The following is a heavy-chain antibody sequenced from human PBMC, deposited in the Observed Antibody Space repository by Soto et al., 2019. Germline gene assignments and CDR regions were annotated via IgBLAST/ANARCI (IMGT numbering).Heavy chain of an antibody. V-gene: IGHV1-69*12. CDR2: IIPIFGTV. CDR3: ARGNHRWRQLWYFDL. Sequence: QVQLVQSGAEVKKPGSSVKVSCKASGGTFSNYPISWVRQAPGQGLEWMGGIIPIFGTVNYAQKFQGRVTITADESTSTAYMELSSRRSEDTAVYYCARGNHRWRQLWYFDLWGRGTLVTVSS. D-gene: IGHD5-12*01. CDR1: GGTFSNYP. J-gene: IGHJ2*01.